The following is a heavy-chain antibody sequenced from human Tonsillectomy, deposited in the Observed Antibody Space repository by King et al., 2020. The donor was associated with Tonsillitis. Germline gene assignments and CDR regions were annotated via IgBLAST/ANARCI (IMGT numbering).Heavy chain of an antibody. CDR1: GFTFSNYG. CDR2: IAYDASYE. V-gene: IGHV3-30*18. Sequence: VQLVESGGGVVQPGRSLRLSCAASGFTFSNYGMHWLRQAPGKGLEWVALIAYDASYENYADSVKGRFAISRDNSKNTLHLEMHSLRVDDTAVYYCAKDGIGLSDWYLDLWGRGTLVTVSS. CDR3: AKDGIGLSDWYLDL. J-gene: IGHJ2*01. D-gene: IGHD3-16*01.